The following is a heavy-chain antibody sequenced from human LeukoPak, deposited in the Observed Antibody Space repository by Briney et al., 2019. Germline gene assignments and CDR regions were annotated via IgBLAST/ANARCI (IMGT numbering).Heavy chain of an antibody. Sequence: PSETLSLTCTVSGYSISSGYYWGWIRQPPGKGLEWIGSIYHSGSTYYNPSLKSRVTISVDTSKNQISLRLNSVTAADTAVYYCARCIGIAAATNWFDPWGQGTLVTVSS. D-gene: IGHD6-13*01. V-gene: IGHV4-38-2*02. CDR2: IYHSGST. J-gene: IGHJ5*02. CDR1: GYSISSGYY. CDR3: ARCIGIAAATNWFDP.